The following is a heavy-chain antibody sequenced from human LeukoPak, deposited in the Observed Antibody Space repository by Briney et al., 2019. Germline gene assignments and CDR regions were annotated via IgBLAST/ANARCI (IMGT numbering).Heavy chain of an antibody. CDR3: ARLTMYSSPQDYYYYYMDV. CDR1: GYSISSGYY. CDR2: IYHSGST. Sequence: SETLSLTCTVSGYSISSGYYWGWIRPPPGKGLEWIGSIYHSGSTYYNPSLKSRVTISVDTSKNQFSLKLSSVTAADTAVYYCARLTMYSSPQDYYYYYMDVWGKGTTVTVSS. J-gene: IGHJ6*03. V-gene: IGHV4-38-2*02. D-gene: IGHD6-13*01.